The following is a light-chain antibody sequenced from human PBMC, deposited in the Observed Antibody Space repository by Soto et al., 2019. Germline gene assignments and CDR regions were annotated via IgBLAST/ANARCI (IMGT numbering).Light chain of an antibody. CDR1: QSGLYSSILYSSKNKNY. J-gene: IGKJ2*01. CDR2: WAS. CDR3: QQYYSTPYT. V-gene: IGKV4-1*01. Sequence: DIVMTQSPDSLAVSLGERATINCKSSQSGLYSSILYSSKNKNYLAWYQQKPGQPPKLLIYWASTRESGVPDRFSGRGSGTDLTLTVSTLQAEDVAVYYCQQYYSTPYTFGQGTKLEIK.